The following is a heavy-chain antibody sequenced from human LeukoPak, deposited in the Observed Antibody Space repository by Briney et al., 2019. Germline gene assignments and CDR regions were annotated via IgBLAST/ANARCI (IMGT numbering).Heavy chain of an antibody. V-gene: IGHV5-10-1*01. D-gene: IGHD5-18*01. CDR3: ARLEVDTAMAHFDY. CDR2: IDPSGSYT. Sequence: GAPLEFSCKAPGSLFTSHWISGVRQLPGKGLGGMGGIDPSGSYTNYSPSFQGHVTISAHKSISTAYPQWSSQKASYTAMYYCARLEVDTAMAHFDYWGQGTLVTVSS. CDR1: GSLFTSHW. J-gene: IGHJ4*02.